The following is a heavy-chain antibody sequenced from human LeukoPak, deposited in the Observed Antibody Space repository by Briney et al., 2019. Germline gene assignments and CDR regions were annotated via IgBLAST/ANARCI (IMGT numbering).Heavy chain of an antibody. J-gene: IGHJ4*02. CDR3: ANRYCSSTSCGDY. Sequence: GGSLRLSCVASGFTFSSYAMSWVRQAPGKGLEWVSAISGSGGSTYYADSVKGRFTISRDNSKNTLYLQMNSLRAEDTAVYYCANRYCSSTSCGDYWGQGTLVTVSS. CDR1: GFTFSSYA. D-gene: IGHD2-2*01. V-gene: IGHV3-23*01. CDR2: ISGSGGST.